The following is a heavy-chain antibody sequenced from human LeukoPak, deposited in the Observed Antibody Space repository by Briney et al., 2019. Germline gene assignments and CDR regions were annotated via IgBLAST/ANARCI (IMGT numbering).Heavy chain of an antibody. Sequence: ASVKVSCKASGYTFTGYYMHWVRQAPGQGLEWMGWINPNSGGTNYAQKFQGRVTMTRDTSISTAYMELSRLRSDDTAVYYCARTPNHIVVVPAPFDYWGQGTLVTVSS. V-gene: IGHV1-2*02. CDR3: ARTPNHIVVVPAPFDY. J-gene: IGHJ4*02. D-gene: IGHD2-2*01. CDR2: INPNSGGT. CDR1: GYTFTGYY.